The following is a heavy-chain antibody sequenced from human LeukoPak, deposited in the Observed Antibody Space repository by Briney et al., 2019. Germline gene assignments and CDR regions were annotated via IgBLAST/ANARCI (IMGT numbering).Heavy chain of an antibody. CDR2: IYYSGST. V-gene: IGHV4-59*01. J-gene: IGHJ4*02. CDR1: GGSISSYY. D-gene: IGHD1-26*01. CDR3: ARTDSGSAIDY. Sequence: SETLSLTCTVSGGSISSYYWTWIRQPPGKGLEWIEYIYYSGSTNYNPSLKSRVTISVNSSKNQFSLKLSSVTAADTAVHYCARTDSGSAIDYWGQGTLVTVSS.